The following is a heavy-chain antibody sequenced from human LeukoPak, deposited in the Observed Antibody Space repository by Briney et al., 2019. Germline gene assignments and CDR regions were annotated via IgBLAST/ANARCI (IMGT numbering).Heavy chain of an antibody. CDR2: IIPTLGIA. J-gene: IGHJ6*02. CDR3: AHSSGFYYYGMDV. Sequence: SVKVSCKASGGTFSSYAISWVRQAPGQGLEWMGRIIPTLGIANYAQKFQGRVTITADKSTSTACMELSSLRSEVTAVYYCAHSSGFYYYGMDVWGQGTTVTVSS. D-gene: IGHD3-22*01. V-gene: IGHV1-69*04. CDR1: GGTFSSYA.